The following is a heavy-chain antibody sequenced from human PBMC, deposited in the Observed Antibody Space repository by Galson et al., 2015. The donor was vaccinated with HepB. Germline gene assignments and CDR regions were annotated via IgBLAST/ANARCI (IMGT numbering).Heavy chain of an antibody. CDR1: GFTFSSYN. D-gene: IGHD6-19*01. Sequence: SLRLSCAASGFTFSSYNMNWVRQAPGKGLEWLSLITAGGDSIYYADSVKGRFTISRDNARNSLSLQMNSLRVEDTAVYYCLSSGAVPDHSWGQGTLVTVSS. CDR3: LSSGAVPDHS. V-gene: IGHV3-48*03. CDR2: ITAGGDSI. J-gene: IGHJ4*02.